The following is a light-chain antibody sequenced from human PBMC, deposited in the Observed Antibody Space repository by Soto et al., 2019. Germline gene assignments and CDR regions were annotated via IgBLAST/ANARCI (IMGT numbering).Light chain of an antibody. CDR2: DVS. CDR3: QQYNDSPFT. CDR1: QSIGSW. V-gene: IGKV1-5*01. J-gene: IGKJ3*01. Sequence: DIQMTQSPSTLSASVGDRVTITCRASQSIGSWLAWYLQKPGKAPKLLIYDVSGLQSGVPSRFSGSGSGTDFTLTISSLQPDDFATYYCQQYNDSPFTFGPGTKVDIK.